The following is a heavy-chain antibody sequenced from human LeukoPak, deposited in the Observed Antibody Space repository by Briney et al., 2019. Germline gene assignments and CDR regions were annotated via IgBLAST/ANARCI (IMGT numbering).Heavy chain of an antibody. CDR3: ASSRWYYYFDS. Sequence: PSETLSLTCTVSGGSISSSNYYWGWIRQPPGKGLEWIATIYYSGSTYYNPSLKSRVTISADTSKNQFSLKVSSVSAPDTAVYYCASSRWYYYFDSWGQGTLVTVSS. CDR2: IYYSGST. CDR1: GGSISSSNYY. V-gene: IGHV4-39*01. D-gene: IGHD2-15*01. J-gene: IGHJ4*02.